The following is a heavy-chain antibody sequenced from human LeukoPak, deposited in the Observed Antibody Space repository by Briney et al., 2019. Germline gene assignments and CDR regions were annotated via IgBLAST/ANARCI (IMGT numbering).Heavy chain of an antibody. Sequence: GGSLRLSCAASGFTFSSYSMNWVRQAPGKGLEWVSYISSSSSSTIYYADSVKGRFTISRDNAKNSLYLQMNSLRAEDTAVYYCASGVGFVDPWGQGTLVTVSS. CDR2: ISSSSSSTI. J-gene: IGHJ5*02. CDR1: GFTFSSYS. V-gene: IGHV3-48*01. CDR3: ASGVGFVDP. D-gene: IGHD3-10*01.